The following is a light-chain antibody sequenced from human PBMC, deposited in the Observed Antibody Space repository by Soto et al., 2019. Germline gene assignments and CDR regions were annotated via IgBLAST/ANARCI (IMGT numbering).Light chain of an antibody. J-gene: IGKJ1*01. CDR3: MQRIDFPWT. V-gene: IGKV2-40*01. CDR1: QSLLDSDDGNTY. Sequence: DIVMTQTPHSLPVTPGEPASISCRSSQSLLDSDDGNTYLDWYLQKPGQSPQVLIYTLSYLASVVTDRFSGSGSGTDFTLKISRVEAEDVGVYYYMQRIDFPWTFGQGTKVVIK. CDR2: TLS.